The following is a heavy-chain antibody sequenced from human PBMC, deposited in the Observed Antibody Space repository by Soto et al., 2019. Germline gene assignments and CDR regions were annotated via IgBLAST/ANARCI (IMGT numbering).Heavy chain of an antibody. D-gene: IGHD6-6*01. CDR2: IIPIRGIA. J-gene: IGHJ6*03. Sequence: QVQLVQSGAEVKKPGSSVKVSCKASGGTFSSYTISWVRQAPGQGLEWMGRIIPIRGIANYAQKFQGRVTITADKATSTAYMELSRLRSEDTAVYYCAKEIDSSSSSYYYYYTDVWGKGTTVTVSS. CDR1: GGTFSSYT. V-gene: IGHV1-69*02. CDR3: AKEIDSSSSSYYYYYTDV.